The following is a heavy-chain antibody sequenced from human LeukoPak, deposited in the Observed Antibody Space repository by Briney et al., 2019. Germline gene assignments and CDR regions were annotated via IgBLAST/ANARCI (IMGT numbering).Heavy chain of an antibody. Sequence: ASVKVSCKASGYTFTSYGISWVRQAPGQGLEWMGWISAYNGNTNYAQKFQGRVTMTRDTSTSTVYMELSSLRSEDTAVYYCARGFLDLPPPLNWFDPWGQGTLVTVSS. V-gene: IGHV1-18*01. D-gene: IGHD3/OR15-3a*01. CDR2: ISAYNGNT. J-gene: IGHJ5*02. CDR3: ARGFLDLPPPLNWFDP. CDR1: GYTFTSYG.